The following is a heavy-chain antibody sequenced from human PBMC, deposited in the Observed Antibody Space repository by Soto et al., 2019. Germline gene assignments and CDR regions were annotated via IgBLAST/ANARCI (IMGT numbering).Heavy chain of an antibody. CDR2: VYHSGST. J-gene: IGHJ5*02. D-gene: IGHD2-15*01. V-gene: IGHV4-4*02. CDR1: GASISSTFW. Sequence: PSETLSLTCAVSGASISSTFWWTWVRQPPGKGLEWIGEVYHSGSTKYNPSLKSRVTISVDKSKKQFSLELRAVTAADTAVYYRATLPPRIVVVKTEIPTWGQGTLVTVSS. CDR3: ATLPPRIVVVKTEIPT.